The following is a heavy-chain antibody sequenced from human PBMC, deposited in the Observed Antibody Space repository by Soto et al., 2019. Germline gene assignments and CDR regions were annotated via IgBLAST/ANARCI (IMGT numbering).Heavy chain of an antibody. CDR1: GVTFSSYS. CDR3: ARAAYNSGPGY. V-gene: IGHV3-48*01. J-gene: IGHJ4*02. D-gene: IGHD5-12*01. Sequence: GGSLRLSCAASGVTFSSYSMNGVRQAPGKGLEWVSYISPSSGNIHYADSVKGRFTISRDNAKNSLYLQMDSLRGEDTAVYYCARAAYNSGPGYWGQGTLVTVSS. CDR2: ISPSSGNI.